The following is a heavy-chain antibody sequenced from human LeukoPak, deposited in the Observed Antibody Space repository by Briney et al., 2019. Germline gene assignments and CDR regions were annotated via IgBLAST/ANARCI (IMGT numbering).Heavy chain of an antibody. D-gene: IGHD3-22*01. CDR1: GFTFSSYG. J-gene: IGHJ4*02. V-gene: IGHV3-30*02. CDR2: IRYDGSNK. Sequence: PGGSLRLSCAASGFTFSSYGMHWVRQAAGKGLEWVAFIRYDGSNKYYADSVKGRFTISRDNSKNTLYLQMNSLRAEDTAVYYCAPGEYYYDSSGYQDYWGQGTLVTVSS. CDR3: APGEYYYDSSGYQDY.